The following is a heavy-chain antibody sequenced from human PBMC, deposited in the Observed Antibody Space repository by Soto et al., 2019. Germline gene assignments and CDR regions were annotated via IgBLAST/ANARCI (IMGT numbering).Heavy chain of an antibody. D-gene: IGHD4-4*01. CDR1: GFTVSSNY. CDR3: GRDSSYDSNYVTRYYYYGMDV. V-gene: IGHV3-66*01. Sequence: PGGSLRLSCAASGFTVSSNYMSWVRQAPGKGLEWVSVIYSGGSTYYADSVKGRFTISRDNSKNTLYLQMNSLRAEDTAVYYCGRDSSYDSNYVTRYYYYGMDVWGQGTTVTASS. J-gene: IGHJ6*02. CDR2: IYSGGST.